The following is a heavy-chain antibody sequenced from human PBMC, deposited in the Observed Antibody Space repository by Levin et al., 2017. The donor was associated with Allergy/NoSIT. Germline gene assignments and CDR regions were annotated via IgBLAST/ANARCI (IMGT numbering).Heavy chain of an antibody. D-gene: IGHD5-18*01. CDR2: MFYSGKT. J-gene: IGHJ4*02. Sequence: GSLRLSCTVSGGSIGSGYYWGWIRQPPGKGLEWIASMFYSGKTYYNPSLQSRVSMSIDTSKNQFSLKLTSVTAADTAVYYCARTDTVMTHDYWGQGTLVTVSS. V-gene: IGHV4-39*07. CDR3: ARTDTVMTHDY. CDR1: GGSIGSGYY.